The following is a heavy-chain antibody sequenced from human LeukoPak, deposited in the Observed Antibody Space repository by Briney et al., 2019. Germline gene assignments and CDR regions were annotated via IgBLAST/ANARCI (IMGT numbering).Heavy chain of an antibody. CDR1: GYTFTSYA. J-gene: IGHJ4*02. V-gene: IGHV1-3*01. Sequence: ASVKVSCKASGYTFTSYAMHWVRQAPGQRLEWMGWINAGNGNTKYSQEFQGRVTITRDTSASTAYMELSRLRSDDTAVYYCARVTKRWLQAGFDYWGQGTLVTVSS. CDR2: INAGNGNT. CDR3: ARVTKRWLQAGFDY. D-gene: IGHD5-24*01.